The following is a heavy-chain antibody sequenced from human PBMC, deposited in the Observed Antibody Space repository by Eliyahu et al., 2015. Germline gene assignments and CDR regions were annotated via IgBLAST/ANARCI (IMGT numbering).Heavy chain of an antibody. CDR1: XCXFXRYA. CDR2: ISSNGGST. D-gene: IGHD4-17*01. Sequence: EVQLVESGGGLVQPGGSLRLSCSASXCXFXRYAMHWVRQAPGKGLEYVSAISSNGGSTYYADSVKGRFTISRDNSKNTLYLQMSSLRAEDTAVYYCVKDDYGDYVRDGMDVWGQGTTVTVSS. CDR3: VKDDYGDYVRDGMDV. J-gene: IGHJ6*02. V-gene: IGHV3-64D*06.